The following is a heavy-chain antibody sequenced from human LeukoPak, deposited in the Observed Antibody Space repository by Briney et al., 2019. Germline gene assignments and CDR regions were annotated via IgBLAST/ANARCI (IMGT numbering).Heavy chain of an antibody. J-gene: IGHJ4*02. CDR3: ARDWSMTTLDY. D-gene: IGHD4-17*01. CDR2: INPNSGGT. Sequence: ASVKVSCKASGYTFIGCYMHWVRQAPGQGLEWMGRINPNSGGTDYAQKFQGRVTMTRDSSISIAYLEFSSLRSDDTAVYYCARDWSMTTLDYWGQGTLVTVSS. CDR1: GYTFIGCY. V-gene: IGHV1-2*06.